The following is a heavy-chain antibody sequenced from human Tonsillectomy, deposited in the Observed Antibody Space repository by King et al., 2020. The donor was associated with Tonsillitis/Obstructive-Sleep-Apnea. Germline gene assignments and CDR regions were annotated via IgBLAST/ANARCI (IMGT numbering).Heavy chain of an antibody. CDR1: GGSISSSSYY. J-gene: IGHJ6*03. V-gene: IGHV4-39*01. Sequence: QLQESGPGLVKPSETLSLTCTVSGGSISSSSYYWGWIRQPPGKGLEWIGSIYYSGSTYYNPSLKSRVTISVDTSKNQFSLKLSSVTAADPAVYYCARHLFDWLASYYYMDVWGKGTTVTVSS. CDR3: ARHLFDWLASYYYMDV. CDR2: IYYSGST. D-gene: IGHD3-9*01.